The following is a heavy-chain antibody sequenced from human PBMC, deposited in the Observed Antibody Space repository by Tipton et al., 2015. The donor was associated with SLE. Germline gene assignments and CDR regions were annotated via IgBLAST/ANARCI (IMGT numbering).Heavy chain of an antibody. Sequence: TLSLTCTVSGGSISSSSYYWGWIRQPPGKGLEWIGSAFYSGTTYYNPSLKSRVTISLDTSKNQFSLKVNSVTAADTAVYYCASLLWGGWPFDHWGQGTLVTVSS. D-gene: IGHD6-19*01. CDR1: GGSISSSSYY. V-gene: IGHV4-39*07. J-gene: IGHJ4*02. CDR2: AFYSGTT. CDR3: ASLLWGGWPFDH.